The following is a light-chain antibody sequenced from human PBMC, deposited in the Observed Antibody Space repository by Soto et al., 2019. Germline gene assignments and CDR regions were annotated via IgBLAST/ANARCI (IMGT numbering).Light chain of an antibody. CDR2: GAS. V-gene: IGKV3-15*01. J-gene: IGKJ2*01. CDR3: QQYGSSLYT. CDR1: QSVRSN. Sequence: EIVMTQSPATLSVSPGERVALSCRASQSVRSNLAWYQQKPGQAPRLLIYGASTRATGVPARFSGSGSGTEFTLTISRLEPEDFAVYYCQQYGSSLYTFGQGTKLEIK.